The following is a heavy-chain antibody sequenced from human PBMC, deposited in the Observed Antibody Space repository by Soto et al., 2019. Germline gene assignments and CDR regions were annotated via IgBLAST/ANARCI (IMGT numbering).Heavy chain of an antibody. J-gene: IGHJ6*02. V-gene: IGHV1-2*02. Sequence: QVQLVQSGGGVKKPGALVKGFCKASGYTFTGFHIHLVRQAPGQGPEWIGWINPNSGGTNYAQKFQGRVTMTRDTSISTAYMELSRLRSDDTAVYYCARERITIFGVVMEYGMDVWGQGTTVTVSS. CDR1: GYTFTGFH. CDR2: INPNSGGT. D-gene: IGHD3-3*01. CDR3: ARERITIFGVVMEYGMDV.